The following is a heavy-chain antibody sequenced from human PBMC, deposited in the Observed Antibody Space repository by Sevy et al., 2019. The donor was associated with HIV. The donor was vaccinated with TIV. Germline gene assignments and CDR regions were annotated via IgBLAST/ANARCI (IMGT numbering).Heavy chain of an antibody. CDR3: ARESGYSSSPGAFDI. J-gene: IGHJ3*02. D-gene: IGHD6-19*01. V-gene: IGHV3-53*01. Sequence: GGPLRLSCAASGFTVSSVYMSWVRQAPGKGLEWVSLIYDAGSTYFADSVEGRFTISRDDSKNTLYLQMNSLRAEDTAVYFCARESGYSSSPGAFDIWGQGTMVTVSS. CDR1: GFTVSSVY. CDR2: IYDAGST.